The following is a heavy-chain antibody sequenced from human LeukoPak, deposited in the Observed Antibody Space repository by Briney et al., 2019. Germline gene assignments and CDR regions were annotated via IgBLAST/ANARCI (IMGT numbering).Heavy chain of an antibody. J-gene: IGHJ4*02. Sequence: SETLSLTCTVSGASIRSNYWSWIRQPAGKGLEWIGRIVPSGSTNYNPSLKSRVTMSVDTSKNQFSLKLNSVTAADTAEYSCAKEGAAPGPDFDYWGQGTLVIVSS. CDR3: AKEGAAPGPDFDY. CDR1: GASIRSNY. CDR2: IVPSGST. D-gene: IGHD6-13*01. V-gene: IGHV4-4*07.